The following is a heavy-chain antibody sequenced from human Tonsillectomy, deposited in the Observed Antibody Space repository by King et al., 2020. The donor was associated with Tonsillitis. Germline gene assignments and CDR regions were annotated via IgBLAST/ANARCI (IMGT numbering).Heavy chain of an antibody. CDR2: INPNSGGT. D-gene: IGHD2-2*01. CDR3: ARGLSAAMNPSIWFDP. V-gene: IGHV1-2*02. CDR1: GYTFTGYY. Sequence: HVQLVESGAEVKKPGASVNVSCKASGYTFTGYYMHWVRQAPGQGLEWMGWINPNSGGTNYAQKFQGRVTMTRDTSISTAYMELSRLRSDDTAVYYCARGLSAAMNPSIWFDPWGQGTLVTVSS. J-gene: IGHJ5*02.